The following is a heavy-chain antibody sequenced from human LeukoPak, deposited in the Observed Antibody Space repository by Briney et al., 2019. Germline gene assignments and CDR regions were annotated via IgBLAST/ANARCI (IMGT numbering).Heavy chain of an antibody. CDR3: AKSVYGSGNY. CDR2: TSAVGSTT. CDR1: GFTFSEYY. Sequence: GGSLRLSCAGSGFTFSEYYMSWIRQAPGKGLEWISYTSAVGSTTYFADSVKGRFTISRDNSKSIVSLQMNSLRAEDTAVYYCAKSVYGSGNYWGQGTLVTVSS. J-gene: IGHJ4*02. V-gene: IGHV3-11*01. D-gene: IGHD3-10*01.